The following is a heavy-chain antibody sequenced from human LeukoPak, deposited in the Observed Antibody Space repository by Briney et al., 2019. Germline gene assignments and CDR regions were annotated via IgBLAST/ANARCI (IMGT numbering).Heavy chain of an antibody. J-gene: IGHJ6*02. CDR1: GYTFTSYG. V-gene: IGHV1-2*02. D-gene: IGHD5-12*01. Sequence: GASVKVSCKASGYTFTSYGISWVRQAPGQGLEWMGWINPNSGGTNYAQKFQGRVTMTRDTSISTAYMELSRLRSDDTAVYYCARYRPPSGYDKYYYYGMDVWGQGTTVTVSS. CDR2: INPNSGGT. CDR3: ARYRPPSGYDKYYYYGMDV.